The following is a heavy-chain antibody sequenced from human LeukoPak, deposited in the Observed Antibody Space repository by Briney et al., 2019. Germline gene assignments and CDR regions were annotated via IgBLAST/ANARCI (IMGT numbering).Heavy chain of an antibody. D-gene: IGHD1-1*01. J-gene: IGHJ4*02. CDR1: GYTFTGYY. CDR3: ARDVSTGTTDDPLGARHFDY. V-gene: IGHV1-2*02. CDR2: FDPEDGET. Sequence: ASVKVSCKASGYTFTGYYMHWVRQAPGQGLEWMGGFDPEDGETIYAQKFQGRVTMTTDTSTSTAYMELRSLRSDDTAVYYCARDVSTGTTDDPLGARHFDYWGQGTLVTVSS.